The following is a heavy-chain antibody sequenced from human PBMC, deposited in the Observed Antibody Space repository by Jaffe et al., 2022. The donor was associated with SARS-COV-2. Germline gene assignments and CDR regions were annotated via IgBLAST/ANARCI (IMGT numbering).Heavy chain of an antibody. J-gene: IGHJ4*02. CDR3: ARGVGFSERFLN. D-gene: IGHD1-26*01. CDR2: VNSDGTRT. CDR1: EFTFSSYW. V-gene: IGHV3-74*01. Sequence: EVQLVESGGGLVQPGGSLRLSCVGSEFTFSSYWMHWVRQAPGRGLVWVSGVNSDGTRTTYADSVKGRFTMSRDNAKNAVYLQMKSLRAEDTAVYYCARGVGFSERFLNWGQGALITVSS.